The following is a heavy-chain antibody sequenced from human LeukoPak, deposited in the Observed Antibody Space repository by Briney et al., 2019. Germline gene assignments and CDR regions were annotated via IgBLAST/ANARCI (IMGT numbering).Heavy chain of an antibody. J-gene: IGHJ4*02. D-gene: IGHD6-19*01. V-gene: IGHV3-30*02. CDR1: GFSFSSYG. CDR3: AKAIAVASTSLDY. Sequence: PGGSLRLSCAASGFSFSSYGMHWVRQAPAKGLEWVAFIRYDAGNKYYVDSMKGRFTISRDNSKNTLYLQVNSLRAEDTAVYYCAKAIAVASTSLDYWGQGTLVTVSS. CDR2: IRYDAGNK.